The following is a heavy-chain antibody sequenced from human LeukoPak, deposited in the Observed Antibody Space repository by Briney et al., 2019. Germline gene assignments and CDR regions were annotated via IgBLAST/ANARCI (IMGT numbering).Heavy chain of an antibody. D-gene: IGHD5-24*01. CDR2: IYYSGST. J-gene: IGHJ3*02. V-gene: IGHV4-39*07. CDR1: GGSISSSSYY. Sequence: SETLSLTCTVSGGSISSSSYYWGWIRQPPGKGLEWIGSIYYSGSTYYNPSLKSRVTISVDTSKNQFSLKLSSVTAADTAMYYCARGIRDGYNHAPFDIWGQGTMVTVSS. CDR3: ARGIRDGYNHAPFDI.